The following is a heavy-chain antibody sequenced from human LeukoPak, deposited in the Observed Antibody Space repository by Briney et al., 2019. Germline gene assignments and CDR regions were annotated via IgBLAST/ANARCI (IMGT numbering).Heavy chain of an antibody. Sequence: SETLSLTCTVSGGSIRNYYGSWIRQPPGKGLEWVGYIYYSGSTSYNPSLKSRVTISVDTSKHQFSLKLSSVTAADTAVYYCARHFAGPGTYTPYFGMDVWGQGTTVTVSS. V-gene: IGHV4-59*08. D-gene: IGHD1-14*01. CDR1: GGSIRNYY. CDR2: IYYSGST. CDR3: ARHFAGPGTYTPYFGMDV. J-gene: IGHJ6*01.